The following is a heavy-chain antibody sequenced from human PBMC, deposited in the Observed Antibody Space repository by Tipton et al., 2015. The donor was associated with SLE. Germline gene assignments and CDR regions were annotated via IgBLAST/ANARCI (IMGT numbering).Heavy chain of an antibody. CDR2: VSHGGFI. CDR3: AKDYNHDNADYN. V-gene: IGHV4-34*10. CDR1: GGSVTGF. D-gene: IGHD4-17*01. J-gene: IGHJ4*02. Sequence: TLSLTCAVHGGSVTGFWSWIRQSPGEGLEWMGVVSHGGFIEYSPSLSGRVSMTLDTSRNQFSLEVRSVTAADTAVYYCAKDYNHDNADYNWGQGTLVLVSS.